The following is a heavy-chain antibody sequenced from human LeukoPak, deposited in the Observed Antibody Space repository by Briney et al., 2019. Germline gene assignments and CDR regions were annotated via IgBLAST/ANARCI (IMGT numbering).Heavy chain of an antibody. V-gene: IGHV3-7*03. J-gene: IGHJ4*02. CDR1: GFTFSSYW. CDR2: IKQDGSEK. Sequence: GGSLRLSCAASGFTFSSYWMSWVRQAPGKGLEWVANIKQDGSEKYYVDSVKGRFTISRDNAKNSLYLQMNSLRAEDTAVYYCAKDRIGVDWLLWVPFDYWGQGTLVTVSS. D-gene: IGHD3-9*01. CDR3: AKDRIGVDWLLWVPFDY.